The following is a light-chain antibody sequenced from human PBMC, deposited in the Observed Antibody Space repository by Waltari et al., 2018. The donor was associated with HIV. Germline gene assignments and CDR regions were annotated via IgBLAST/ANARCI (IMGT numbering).Light chain of an antibody. Sequence: DMQMTQSPSSLSASVGDRVTITCQASQDISNYLNWYQQKPGKAPKLMIYDASNLETGVPSRFSGSGSGTDYTFTISSLQPEDIATYYCHQYANHPLSVGGGTKVEIK. CDR1: QDISNY. V-gene: IGKV1-33*01. J-gene: IGKJ4*01. CDR2: DAS. CDR3: HQYANHPLS.